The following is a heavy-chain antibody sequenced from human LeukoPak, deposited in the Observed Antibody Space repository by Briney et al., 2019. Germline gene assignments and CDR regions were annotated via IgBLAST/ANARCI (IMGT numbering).Heavy chain of an antibody. V-gene: IGHV3-7*01. Sequence: GGSLRLSCAASGFTFSNYWMTWVRQSPGKGLEWVANIKQDGSEKYYVDSLKGRFTISRDNAKNSLYLQMNSLRVEDTGVHYCARVTPLSGYAPDYWGQGTLVTVSS. D-gene: IGHD5-12*01. CDR1: GFTFSNYW. J-gene: IGHJ4*02. CDR3: ARVTPLSGYAPDY. CDR2: IKQDGSEK.